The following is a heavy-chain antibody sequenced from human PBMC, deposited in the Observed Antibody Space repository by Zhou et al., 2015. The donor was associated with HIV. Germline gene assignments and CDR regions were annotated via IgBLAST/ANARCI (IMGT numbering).Heavy chain of an antibody. CDR3: ASHGVIGSYRSELDF. J-gene: IGHJ4*02. D-gene: IGHD1-26*01. CDR1: GGTLISFA. Sequence: QVQLVQSGAEVKKPGSSVKVSCRSSGGTLISFAISWVRQAPGQGLEWMGGIIPIFGAANYSQSFQGRLTITADESTSTAYMELSRLRFQDTAMYFCASHGVIGSYRSELDFWGQGTLVTVSA. V-gene: IGHV1-69*12. CDR2: IIPIFGAA.